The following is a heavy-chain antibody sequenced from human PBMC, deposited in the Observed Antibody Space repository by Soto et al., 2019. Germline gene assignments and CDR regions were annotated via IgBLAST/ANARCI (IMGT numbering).Heavy chain of an antibody. V-gene: IGHV4-61*08. J-gene: IGHJ6*02. CDR2: IYYSGST. CDR3: ARGGSYSYYYGLDV. CDR1: GVSVTNGDYY. D-gene: IGHD1-26*01. Sequence: PSETLSLTCTVSGVSVTNGDYYWNWIRQPPGKGLEWIGYIYYSGSTNYNPSLKSRVTMSLDTSKNQFSLRRSSVTAADTAAYFCARGGSYSYYYGLDVWGQGTTVTVSS.